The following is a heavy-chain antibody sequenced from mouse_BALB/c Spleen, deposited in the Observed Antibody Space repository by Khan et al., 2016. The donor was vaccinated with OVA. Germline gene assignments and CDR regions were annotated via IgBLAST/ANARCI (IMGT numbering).Heavy chain of an antibody. D-gene: IGHD1-2*01. CDR2: ISYSGST. V-gene: IGHV3-2*02. Sequence: VQLKESGPGLVKPSQSLSLTCTVTGYSITSGYGWNWIRQFPGNQLEWMGYISYSGSTNYNPSLKSRISITRDTSKNQFFLQLNSVTTEDTATDYCARTARINYWGQGTTLTVSS. CDR3: ARTARINY. J-gene: IGHJ2*01. CDR1: GYSITSGYG.